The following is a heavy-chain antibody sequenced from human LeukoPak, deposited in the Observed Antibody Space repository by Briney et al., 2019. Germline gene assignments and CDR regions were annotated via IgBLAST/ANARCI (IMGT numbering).Heavy chain of an antibody. CDR2: IYHSGST. J-gene: IGHJ4*02. V-gene: IGHV4-38-2*02. Sequence: SETLSLTCAVSGYSISSGFYWGWIRQPPGKGLEWIGSIYHSGSTYYNPSLKSRVTISVDTSKNQFSLKLSSVTAADTAVYYCAGEVGSGYPYYFDYWGQGTLVTVSS. CDR3: AGEVGSGYPYYFDY. CDR1: GYSISSGFY. D-gene: IGHD3-3*01.